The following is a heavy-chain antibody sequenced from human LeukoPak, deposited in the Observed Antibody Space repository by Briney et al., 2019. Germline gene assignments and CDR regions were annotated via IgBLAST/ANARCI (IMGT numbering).Heavy chain of an antibody. CDR1: GFSFSDYG. CDR2: IRYDGTEK. CDR3: ARYGNGEWLAHYSFEI. J-gene: IGHJ3*02. V-gene: IGHV3-30*02. Sequence: GGSLRFSCAASGFSFSDYGMHWVRQAPGKGLEWVAFIRYDGTEKSYADSVKGRFTIPRDNADNSLYLQMNNLKAEDTAVYYCARYGNGEWLAHYSFEIWGQGTMVTVSS. D-gene: IGHD6-19*01.